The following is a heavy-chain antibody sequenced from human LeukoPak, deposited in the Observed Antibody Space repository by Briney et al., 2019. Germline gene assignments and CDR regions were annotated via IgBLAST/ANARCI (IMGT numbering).Heavy chain of an antibody. V-gene: IGHV3-23*01. J-gene: IGHJ3*02. D-gene: IGHD1-26*01. CDR1: GFTFAHLS. CDR2: VTGSSTTT. Sequence: PGRSLRLSCAASGFTFAHLSISCGPQAPGKGLEWASAVTGSSTTTSYADSVTGRFTISRDNSQSILSLQMNSLTAEDTAIYFCVKHARVGTTTAFDIWGQGTMVSVSP. CDR3: VKHARVGTTTAFDI.